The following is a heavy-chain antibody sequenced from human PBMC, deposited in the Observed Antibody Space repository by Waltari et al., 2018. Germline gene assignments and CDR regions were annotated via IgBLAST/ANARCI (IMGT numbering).Heavy chain of an antibody. CDR3: ARAGYSYGYRTFDY. Sequence: QVQLQQWGAGLLKPSETLSLTCAVYGGSFSGYYWSWIRQPPGKGLEWIGEINHSGSTNYNPSLKRRVTISVDTSKNQFSLKLSSVTAADTAVYYCARAGYSYGYRTFDYWGQGTLVTVSS. D-gene: IGHD5-18*01. J-gene: IGHJ4*02. CDR2: INHSGST. V-gene: IGHV4-34*01. CDR1: GGSFSGYY.